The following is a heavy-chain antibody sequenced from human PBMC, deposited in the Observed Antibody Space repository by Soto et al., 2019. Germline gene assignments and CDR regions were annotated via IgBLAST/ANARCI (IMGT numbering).Heavy chain of an antibody. D-gene: IGHD1-26*01. Sequence: QVQLVESGGGVVQPGRSLRLSCAASGFTFSNYGMHWVRQAPGKGLEWVAVIWYDGSKKDYGESGEGRFTISRDNSKHTVYLQMNSLRDEDTAVYFCAKDRSAVGAASDNWGQGTLVTVSS. CDR1: GFTFSNYG. V-gene: IGHV3-33*06. J-gene: IGHJ4*02. CDR2: IWYDGSKK. CDR3: AKDRSAVGAASDN.